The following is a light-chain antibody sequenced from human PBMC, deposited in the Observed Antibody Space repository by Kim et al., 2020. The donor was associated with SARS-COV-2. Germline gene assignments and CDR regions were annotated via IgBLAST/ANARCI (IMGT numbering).Light chain of an antibody. CDR1: QTVCSTC. CDR3: QQYGTSPPYT. CDR2: SAS. Sequence: STGERATLSCRASQTVCSTCLAWYQQKPGQAPRLLIYSASTRATGIPDRFSGGGSGTDFTLTISRLEPEDFAVYYCQQYGTSPPYTFGQGTKLEI. V-gene: IGKV3-20*01. J-gene: IGKJ2*01.